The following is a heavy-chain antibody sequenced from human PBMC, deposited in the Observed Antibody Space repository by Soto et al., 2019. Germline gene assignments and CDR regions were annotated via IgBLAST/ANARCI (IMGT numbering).Heavy chain of an antibody. J-gene: IGHJ4*02. D-gene: IGHD3-22*01. CDR1: GFTVSSNY. Sequence: GGSLRLSCASSGFTVSSNYMSWVRQAPGKGLEWVAVISYDGSNKYYADSVKGRFTISRDNSKNTLYLQMNSLRAEDTAVYYCAKDLRTAMIVVVTPVPDYWGQGTLVTVS. CDR3: AKDLRTAMIVVVTPVPDY. CDR2: ISYDGSNK. V-gene: IGHV3-30*18.